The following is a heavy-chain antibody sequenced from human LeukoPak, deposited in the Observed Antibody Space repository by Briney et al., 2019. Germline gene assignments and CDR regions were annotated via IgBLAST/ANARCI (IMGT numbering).Heavy chain of an antibody. D-gene: IGHD1-26*01. CDR2: IYYSGST. CDR3: ARGYSGSYFGY. J-gene: IGHJ4*02. V-gene: IGHV4-59*01. Sequence: SETLSLTCTVSGGSISSYYWSWIRQPPGKGLEWIGYIYYSGSTNYNPSLKSRVTISVDTSKNQLSLKLSSVTAADAAVYYCARGYSGSYFGYWGQGTLVTVSS. CDR1: GGSISSYY.